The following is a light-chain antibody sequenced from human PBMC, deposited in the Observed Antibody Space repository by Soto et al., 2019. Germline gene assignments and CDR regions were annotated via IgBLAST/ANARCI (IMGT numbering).Light chain of an antibody. J-gene: IGKJ2*01. CDR2: KAS. CDR1: QSISSW. V-gene: IGKV1-5*03. CDR3: QQYNSHSSYT. Sequence: DIQMTQSPSTLSASVGDRVTITCRASQSISSWLAWYQQKPGKAPKLLIYKASSLGSGVPSRFSGSGSGTEFTLTISSLKAEDFAVYYCQQYNSHSSYTFGGGTKLEIK.